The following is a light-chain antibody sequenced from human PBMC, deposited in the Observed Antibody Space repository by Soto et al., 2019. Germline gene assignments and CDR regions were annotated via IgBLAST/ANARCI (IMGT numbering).Light chain of an antibody. J-gene: IGKJ1*01. CDR1: QSVYDNR. V-gene: IGKV3-20*01. CDR3: HQYGNSPWA. Sequence: ETLLTQSPGTLSLSPGERATLSCRASQSVYDNRLAWYQHRPGQSPRVLIYAAYSRAPGIPDRFSGSASGTDFTLTISRLEPEDVADYYCHQYGNSPWAFGQGTKVEIK. CDR2: AAY.